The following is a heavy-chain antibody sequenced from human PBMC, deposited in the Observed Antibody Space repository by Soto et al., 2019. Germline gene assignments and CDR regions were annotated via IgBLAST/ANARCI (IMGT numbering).Heavy chain of an antibody. Sequence: GGSLRLSCAASGFTFSSYGMHWVRQAPGKGLEWVAVISYDGSNKYYADSVKGRFTISRDNSKNTLYLQMNSLRAEDTAVYYCAGLSIAAAGLYYWGQGTLVTVSS. J-gene: IGHJ4*02. CDR2: ISYDGSNK. CDR1: GFTFSSYG. CDR3: AGLSIAAAGLYY. V-gene: IGHV3-30*03. D-gene: IGHD6-13*01.